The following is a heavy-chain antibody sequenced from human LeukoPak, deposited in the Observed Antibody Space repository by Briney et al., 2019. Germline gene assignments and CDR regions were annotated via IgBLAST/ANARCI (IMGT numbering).Heavy chain of an antibody. CDR3: AYGSGSYYFDY. Sequence: GGSLRLSCAASGFTFSSYWMHWVRQAPGKGLVWVSRINSDGSSTSYADSVKGLFTISRDSAKNTLYLQMNSLRAEDTAVYYCAYGSGSYYFDYWGQGTLVTVSS. CDR2: INSDGSST. V-gene: IGHV3-74*01. CDR1: GFTFSSYW. D-gene: IGHD3-10*01. J-gene: IGHJ4*02.